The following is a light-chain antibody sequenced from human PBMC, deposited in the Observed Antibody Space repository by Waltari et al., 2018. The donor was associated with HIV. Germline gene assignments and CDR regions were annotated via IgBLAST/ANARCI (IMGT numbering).Light chain of an antibody. Sequence: DLVMTQSPDSLSLSLGARATINCTSSPSVLFSSQTKNYLAWYQQKPGHPPKLLISWASARESGVPDRFSGGGSGTDFTLTISSLQAEDVAVYFCQQYFISPPTFGRGTKLEI. CDR3: QQYFISPPT. CDR2: WAS. J-gene: IGKJ2*01. V-gene: IGKV4-1*01. CDR1: PSVLFSSQTKNY.